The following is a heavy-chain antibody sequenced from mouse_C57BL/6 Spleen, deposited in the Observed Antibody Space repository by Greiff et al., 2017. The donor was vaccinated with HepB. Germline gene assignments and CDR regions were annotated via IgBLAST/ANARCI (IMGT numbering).Heavy chain of an antibody. D-gene: IGHD1-1*01. CDR2: ISDGGSYT. V-gene: IGHV5-4*01. Sequence: EVQGVESGGGLVKPGGSLKLSCAASGFTFSSYAMSWVRQTPEKRLEWVATISDGGSYTYYPDNVKGRFTISRDNAKNNLYLQMSHLKSEDTAMYYCARAYYGSPPWWFDVWGTGTTVTVSS. CDR1: GFTFSSYA. CDR3: ARAYYGSPPWWFDV. J-gene: IGHJ1*03.